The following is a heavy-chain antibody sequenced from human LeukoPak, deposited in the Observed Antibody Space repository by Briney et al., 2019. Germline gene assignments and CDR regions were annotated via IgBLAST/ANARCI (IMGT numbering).Heavy chain of an antibody. CDR3: AKRSSGYGIYFDY. D-gene: IGHD3-22*01. J-gene: IGHJ4*02. CDR1: AFTFSNYA. CDR2: ISGTGGTT. Sequence: PGGSLRLSCAASAFTFSNYAMSWVRQAPGKGLEWVSTISGTGGTTYYADSVKGRFTISRDNSKNTLYVQMNSLRAEDTAVYYCAKRSSGYGIYFDYWGQGTLVTASS. V-gene: IGHV3-23*01.